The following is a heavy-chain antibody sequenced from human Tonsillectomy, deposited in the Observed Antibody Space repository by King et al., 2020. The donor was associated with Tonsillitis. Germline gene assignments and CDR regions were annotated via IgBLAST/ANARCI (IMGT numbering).Heavy chain of an antibody. CDR3: ARGPVLRFLEWLSNWFDP. D-gene: IGHD3-3*01. V-gene: IGHV4-34*01. J-gene: IGHJ5*02. CDR1: GGSFSGYY. Sequence: VQLQQWGAGLLKPSETLSLTCAVYGGSFSGYYWSWIRQPPGKGLEWIGEIDHSGSTNYNPSLKSRVTISVDTSKNQFSLNLSSVTAADTAVYYCARGPVLRFLEWLSNWFDPWGQGTLVTVSS. CDR2: IDHSGST.